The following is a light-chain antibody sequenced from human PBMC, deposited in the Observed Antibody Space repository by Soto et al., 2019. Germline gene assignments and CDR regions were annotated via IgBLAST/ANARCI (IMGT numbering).Light chain of an antibody. CDR3: YSAADNRAV. CDR1: VLAKKY. Sequence: SSELTQPSSVSVSPGQTARITCSGAVLAKKYARWFQQKPGQAPVLVIYKDSERPSGIPERFSGSSSGTTVTLTISGAQVEDEADYYCYSAADNRAVFGGGTKLTVL. V-gene: IGLV3-27*01. J-gene: IGLJ2*01. CDR2: KDS.